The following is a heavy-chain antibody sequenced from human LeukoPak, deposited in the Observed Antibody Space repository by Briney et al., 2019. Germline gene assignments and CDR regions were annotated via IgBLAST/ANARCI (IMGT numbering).Heavy chain of an antibody. J-gene: IGHJ6*03. CDR2: IIPILGIA. Sequence: SVKVSCKASGGTFSSYTICWVRQAPGQGLEWVGRIIPILGIANYAQKFQGRVTITADKSTSTAYMELSSLRSEDTAVYYCASVGCSSTSCHGEYYYYMDVWGKGTTVTVSS. D-gene: IGHD2-2*01. V-gene: IGHV1-69*02. CDR3: ASVGCSSTSCHGEYYYYMDV. CDR1: GGTFSSYT.